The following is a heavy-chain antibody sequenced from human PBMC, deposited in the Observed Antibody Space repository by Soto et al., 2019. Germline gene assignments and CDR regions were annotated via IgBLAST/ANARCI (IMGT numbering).Heavy chain of an antibody. Sequence: EVQLVQSGAEVKKPGESLRISCKASGYSFTTYWISWVRQMPGKGLEWMGRIDPSDSYTDYSPSFQGHVTISADKSISTAYRQWSSLKASDTAMYYCARQGYGDYEDYWGQGTLVTVSS. D-gene: IGHD4-17*01. J-gene: IGHJ4*02. V-gene: IGHV5-10-1*01. CDR3: ARQGYGDYEDY. CDR1: GYSFTTYW. CDR2: IDPSDSYT.